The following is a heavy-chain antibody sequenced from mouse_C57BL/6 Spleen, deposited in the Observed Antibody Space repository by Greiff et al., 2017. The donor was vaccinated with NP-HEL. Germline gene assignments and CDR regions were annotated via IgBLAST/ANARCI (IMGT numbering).Heavy chain of an antibody. Sequence: QVQLKQPGAELVKPGASVKMSCKASGYTFTSYWITWVTQRPGQGLEWIGDIYPGSGSTNYNEKFKSKATLTVDTSSSTAYMQLSSLTSEDSAVYYCARWGYYGSSYGYFDVWGTGTTVTVSS. CDR1: GYTFTSYW. J-gene: IGHJ1*03. V-gene: IGHV1-55*01. CDR3: ARWGYYGSSYGYFDV. D-gene: IGHD1-1*01. CDR2: IYPGSGST.